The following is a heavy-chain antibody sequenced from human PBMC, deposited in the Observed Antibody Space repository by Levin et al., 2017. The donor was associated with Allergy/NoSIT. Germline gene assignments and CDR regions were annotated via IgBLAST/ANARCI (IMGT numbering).Heavy chain of an antibody. CDR2: INPSGGST. J-gene: IGHJ6*03. CDR1: GYTFTSYY. Sequence: ASVKVSCKASGYTFTSYYMHWVRQAPGQGLEWMGIINPSGGSTSYAQKFQGRVTMTRDTSTSTVYMELSSLRSEDTAVYYCARDGLSYCSGGSCYSDPYYYYYYMDVWGKGTTVTVSS. CDR3: ARDGLSYCSGGSCYSDPYYYYYYMDV. D-gene: IGHD2-15*01. V-gene: IGHV1-46*01.